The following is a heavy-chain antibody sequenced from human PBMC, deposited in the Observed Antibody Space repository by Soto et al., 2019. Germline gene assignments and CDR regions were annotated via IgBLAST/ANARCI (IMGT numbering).Heavy chain of an antibody. J-gene: IGHJ6*02. V-gene: IGHV4-31*03. CDR3: AVSWPYGSGSPEYGMDV. CDR2: IYYSGST. D-gene: IGHD3-10*01. CDR1: GGSISSGGYY. Sequence: SETLSLTCTVSGGSISSGGYYWSWIRQHPGKGLEWIGYIYYSGSTYYNPSLKSRVTISVDTSKNQFSLKLSSVTAAETAVYYCAVSWPYGSGSPEYGMDVWGQGTTVTVSS.